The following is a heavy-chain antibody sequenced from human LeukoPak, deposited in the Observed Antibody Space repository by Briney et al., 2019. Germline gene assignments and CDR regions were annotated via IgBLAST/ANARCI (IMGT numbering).Heavy chain of an antibody. CDR2: ISANNGNT. Sequence: GASVKVSCKASGYTFTSYGISWVRQAPGQGLEWRGWISANNGNTNYAQKLQGRVTMTTDTSTSTAYMELRSLRSDDTAVYYCARGKTNYEFWSGYSKLYYFDYWGQRNLVTVSS. D-gene: IGHD3-3*01. CDR3: ARGKTNYEFWSGYSKLYYFDY. CDR1: GYTFTSYG. V-gene: IGHV1-18*01. J-gene: IGHJ4*02.